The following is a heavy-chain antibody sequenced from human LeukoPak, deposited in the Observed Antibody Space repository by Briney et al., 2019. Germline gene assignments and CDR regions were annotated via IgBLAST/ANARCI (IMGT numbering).Heavy chain of an antibody. V-gene: IGHV4-4*07. D-gene: IGHD5-12*01. J-gene: IGHJ3*02. CDR1: GGSFSSYY. Sequence: PSETLSLTCTVSGGSFSSYYWSWIRQPAGKGLEWIGRIYTSGSTNYNPSLKRRVTMSVDTSKNQFSLKLSSVTAADTAVYYCARDLTVATRYAFDIWGQGTMVTVSS. CDR2: IYTSGST. CDR3: ARDLTVATRYAFDI.